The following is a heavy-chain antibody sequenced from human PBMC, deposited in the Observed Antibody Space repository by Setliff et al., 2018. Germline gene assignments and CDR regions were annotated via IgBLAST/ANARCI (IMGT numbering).Heavy chain of an antibody. CDR3: ARMAYFEQTNWFDP. D-gene: IGHD3-9*01. J-gene: IGHJ5*02. CDR1: GGTFSSYA. Sequence: SVKVSCKASGGTFSSYAISWVRQAPGQGLEWMGGIIPILGIANYAQKFQGRVTITADKSTSTAYMELRSLRSDDTAVYYCARMAYFEQTNWFDPWGQGTLVTVSS. V-gene: IGHV1-69*10. CDR2: IIPILGIA.